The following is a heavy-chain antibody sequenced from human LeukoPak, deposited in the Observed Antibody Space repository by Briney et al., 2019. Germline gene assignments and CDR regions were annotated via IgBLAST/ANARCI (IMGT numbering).Heavy chain of an antibody. CDR3: ARLEGHCSSTSCYGDFDY. D-gene: IGHD2-2*01. Sequence: GESLKISCKGSGYSFTSYWIGWVRQMPGKGLEWMGIIYPGDSDTRYSPSFQGQVTISADKSISTAYLQWSSLKASDTAMYCCARLEGHCSSTSCYGDFDYWGQGTLVTVSS. J-gene: IGHJ4*02. CDR1: GYSFTSYW. CDR2: IYPGDSDT. V-gene: IGHV5-51*01.